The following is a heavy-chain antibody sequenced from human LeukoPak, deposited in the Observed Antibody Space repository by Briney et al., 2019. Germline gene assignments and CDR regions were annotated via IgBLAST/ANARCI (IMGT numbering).Heavy chain of an antibody. CDR2: TYYRSKWYN. D-gene: IGHD3-10*01. Sequence: SQTLSLTCAISGDSVSSNSAAWNWIRQSPSRGLEWLGRTYYRSKWYNDYAVSVKSRITINPDTSKNQFSLQLSSVTPEDTAVYYCARDGESRNRPLGNFDYWGQGTLVTVSS. CDR3: ARDGESRNRPLGNFDY. J-gene: IGHJ4*02. CDR1: GDSVSSNSAA. V-gene: IGHV6-1*01.